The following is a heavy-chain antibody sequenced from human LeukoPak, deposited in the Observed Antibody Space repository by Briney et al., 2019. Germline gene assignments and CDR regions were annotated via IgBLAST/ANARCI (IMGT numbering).Heavy chain of an antibody. D-gene: IGHD2-21*01. Sequence: GASVKVSCKTSGYSFTDYYMHWVHQPPGQGLEWMGCINPSSGGTSSAQKFQGRVTMTRDTSITTVYMEVRWLTSDDTAVYYCARADRLHGGPYLIGPWGQGTLVTVSS. CDR1: GYSFTDYY. CDR3: ARADRLHGGPYLIGP. J-gene: IGHJ5*02. CDR2: INPSSGGT. V-gene: IGHV1-2*02.